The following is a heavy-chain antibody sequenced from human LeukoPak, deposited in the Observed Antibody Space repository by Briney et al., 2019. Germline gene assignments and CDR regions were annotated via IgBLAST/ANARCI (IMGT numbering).Heavy chain of an antibody. CDR1: GGSFSGYY. Sequence: PSETLSLTCAVYGGSFSGYYWSWIRQPPGKGLEWIGEINHSGSTNYNPSLKSRVTISVDTSKNQFSLKLSSVTAADTAVYYCARGEAFFGYYYYCMDVWGKGTTVTVSS. D-gene: IGHD3-3*01. CDR2: INHSGST. CDR3: ARGEAFFGYYYYCMDV. V-gene: IGHV4-34*01. J-gene: IGHJ6*03.